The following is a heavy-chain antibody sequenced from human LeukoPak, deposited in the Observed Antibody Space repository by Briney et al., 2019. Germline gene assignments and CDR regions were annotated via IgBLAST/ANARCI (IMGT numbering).Heavy chain of an antibody. J-gene: IGHJ4*02. CDR1: GFTFDDYG. D-gene: IGHD6-13*01. Sequence: TGGSLRLSCAASGFTFDDYGMSWVRQGPGKGLEWVSGISGSGGDTYYADSVKGRFTISRDNSKSTLYLQMNSLRAEDTAVYSCAKDLLGVAAGNYWGQGTLVTVSS. V-gene: IGHV3-23*01. CDR2: ISGSGGDT. CDR3: AKDLLGVAAGNY.